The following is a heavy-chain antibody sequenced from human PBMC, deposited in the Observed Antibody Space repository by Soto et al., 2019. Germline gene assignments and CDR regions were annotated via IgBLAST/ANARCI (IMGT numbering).Heavy chain of an antibody. CDR1: GGTFSSYA. D-gene: IGHD3-3*01. V-gene: IGHV1-69*13. CDR2: IIPIFGTA. J-gene: IGHJ5*02. CDR3: ARAYDRSITIFRGPFDP. Sequence: SVNVSCKASGGTFSSYAISWVRQAPGQGLEWMGGIIPIFGTANYAQKFQGRVTITADESTSTAYMELSSLRSEDTAVYYCARAYDRSITIFRGPFDPWGQGTLVTVSS.